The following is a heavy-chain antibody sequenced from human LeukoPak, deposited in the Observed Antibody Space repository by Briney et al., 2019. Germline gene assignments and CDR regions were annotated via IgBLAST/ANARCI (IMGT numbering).Heavy chain of an antibody. CDR3: AKELLPYYDFWSGYYGMDV. CDR2: ISGSGGST. V-gene: IGHV3-23*01. Sequence: PGGSLRLSCAASGFTFSNYWMTWVRQAPGKGLEWVSAISGSGGSTYYADSVKGRFTISRDNSKNTLYLQMNSLRAEDTAVYYCAKELLPYYDFWSGYYGMDVWGQGTTVTVSS. CDR1: GFTFSNYW. D-gene: IGHD3-3*01. J-gene: IGHJ6*02.